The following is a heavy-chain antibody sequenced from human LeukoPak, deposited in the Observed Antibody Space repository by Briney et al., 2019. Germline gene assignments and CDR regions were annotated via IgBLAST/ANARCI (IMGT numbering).Heavy chain of an antibody. Sequence: ASVKLSCKVSGYTLTELSMHWVRQAPGKGLEWMGGFDPEDGETIYAQTFQGRVTMTEDTSTNTAYMELSSLRSEDTAVYYCALGGVYGGTDHYYYYGMDAWGQGTTVTVSS. J-gene: IGHJ6*02. CDR3: ALGGVYGGTDHYYYYGMDA. V-gene: IGHV1-24*01. CDR1: GYTLTELS. D-gene: IGHD2-8*02. CDR2: FDPEDGET.